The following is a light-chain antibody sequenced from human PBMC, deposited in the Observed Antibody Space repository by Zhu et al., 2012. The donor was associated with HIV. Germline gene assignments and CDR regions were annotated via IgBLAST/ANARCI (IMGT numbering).Light chain of an antibody. V-gene: IGKV3-15*01. Sequence: EIVMTQSPGTLSVSPGQRATLSCRASQSVSTNLAWYQQKFGQAPRLLIHGASTRATDIPARFSGTGSGTQFTLTISGIQSEDVAMYYCQQYNTWPRTFGQGTKVEIK. CDR3: QQYNTWPRT. CDR1: QSVSTN. J-gene: IGKJ1*01. CDR2: GAS.